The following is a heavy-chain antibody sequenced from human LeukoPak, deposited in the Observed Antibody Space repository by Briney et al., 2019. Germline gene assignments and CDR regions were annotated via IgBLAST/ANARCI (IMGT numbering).Heavy chain of an antibody. CDR2: IYTSGST. CDR3: ARAGVEYYDLGSGRYGMDV. CDR1: GGSISSYY. D-gene: IGHD3-3*01. Sequence: SETLSLTCTVSGGSISSYYWSWIRQPAGKGLEWIGRIYTSGSTNYNPSPERRVTMSVDTSKNQFSLKLSSVTAADTAVYYCARAGVEYYDLGSGRYGMDVWGQGTTVTVSS. J-gene: IGHJ6*02. V-gene: IGHV4-4*07.